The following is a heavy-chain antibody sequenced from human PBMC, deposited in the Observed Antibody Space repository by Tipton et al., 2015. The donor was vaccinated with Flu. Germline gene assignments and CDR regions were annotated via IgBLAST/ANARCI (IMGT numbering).Heavy chain of an antibody. D-gene: IGHD3-10*01. CDR2: IHRSGST. V-gene: IGHV4-38-2*02. Sequence: TLSLTCSVSGDSIGSNYFWGWIRQPPGKGLEWIGNIHRSGSTYHNPSLKSRVTISVDTSNNQFSLKLTSVSAADTAVYYCARGGSGSSPDLWGQGILVTVSS. CDR3: ARGGSGSSPDL. CDR1: GDSIGSNYF. J-gene: IGHJ5*02.